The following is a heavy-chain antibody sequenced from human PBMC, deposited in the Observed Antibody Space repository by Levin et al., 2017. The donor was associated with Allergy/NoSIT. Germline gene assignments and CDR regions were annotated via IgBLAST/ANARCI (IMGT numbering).Heavy chain of an antibody. V-gene: IGHV3-66*01. J-gene: IGHJ3*02. CDR1: GLTVSSSY. CDR3: ATEGVRSGGWNDAVDI. CDR2: IRSVGTT. D-gene: IGHD6-19*01. Sequence: GGSLRLSCAASGLTVSSSYMHWVRQAPGRGLEWVSVIRSVGTTYHADSVRGRFTISRDNSKNTLYLQMNSLRAEDTAMYYCATEGVRSGGWNDAVDIWGQGTMVTVSS.